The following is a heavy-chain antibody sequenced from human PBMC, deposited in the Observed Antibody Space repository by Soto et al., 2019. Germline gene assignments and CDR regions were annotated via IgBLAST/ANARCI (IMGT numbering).Heavy chain of an antibody. Sequence: EVQLVESGGGLVKPGGSLTLSCAASGFTFSSYSMNWARQAPGKGLEWVSSIRGVDNNKYYAASVTGRFTISRDNAKNSLFLHLIGLTDDDPAVYSCARCMVRRALPQHGMDGWGQGTTVTVSS. J-gene: IGHJ6*02. CDR3: ARCMVRRALPQHGMDG. CDR1: GFTFSSYS. CDR2: IRGVDNNK. D-gene: IGHD3-10*01. V-gene: IGHV3-21*01.